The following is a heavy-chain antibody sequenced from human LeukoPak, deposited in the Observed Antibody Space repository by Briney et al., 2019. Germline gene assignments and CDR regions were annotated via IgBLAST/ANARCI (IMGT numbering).Heavy chain of an antibody. V-gene: IGHV3-48*01. CDR3: ARDTYGSGSYGNYYMDV. Sequence: GGSLRLSCAASGFTFSSYSMNWVRQAPGKGLEWVSYISSSSSTIYYADSVKGRFTISRDNAKNSLYLQMNSLRAEDTAVYYCARDTYGSGSYGNYYMDVWGKGTTVTISS. J-gene: IGHJ6*03. D-gene: IGHD3-10*01. CDR1: GFTFSSYS. CDR2: ISSSSSTI.